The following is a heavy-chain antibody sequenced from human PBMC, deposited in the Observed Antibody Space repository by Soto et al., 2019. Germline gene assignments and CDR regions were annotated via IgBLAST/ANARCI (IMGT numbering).Heavy chain of an antibody. CDR2: INHVGGT. CDR1: GGSFSGYY. J-gene: IGHJ4*02. V-gene: IGHV4-34*01. Sequence: QVQLQQWGAGLLKPSETLSLTCAVYGGSFSGYYWSWIRQPPGKGLEWIGEINHVGGTNYNPSLKSRLTISVDTSKNQFSLKVNSLTAADTAVYYCARGQKGYSSSWYVDWGQGTPVTVSS. CDR3: ARGQKGYSSSWYVD. D-gene: IGHD6-13*01.